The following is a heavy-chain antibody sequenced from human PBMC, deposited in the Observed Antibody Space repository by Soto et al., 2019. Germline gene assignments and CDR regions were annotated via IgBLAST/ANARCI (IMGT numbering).Heavy chain of an antibody. V-gene: IGHV5-51*01. CDR2: IYPGDSDT. CDR3: ARHPDYDFWSGYYTASIDY. CDR1: GYSFTSYW. D-gene: IGHD3-3*01. J-gene: IGHJ4*02. Sequence: HGESLKISCKGSGYSFTSYWIGWVRQMPGKGLEWMGIIYPGDSDTRYSPSFQGQVTISADKSISTAYLQWSSLKASDTAMYCCARHPDYDFWSGYYTASIDYWGQGTLVT.